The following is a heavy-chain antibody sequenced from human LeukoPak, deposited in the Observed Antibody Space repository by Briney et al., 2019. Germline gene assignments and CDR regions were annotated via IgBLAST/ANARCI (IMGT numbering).Heavy chain of an antibody. J-gene: IGHJ4*02. CDR1: GYTFTGYY. CDR2: SNPNSGGT. CDR3: ARPKAVILGGSGSYSSLDY. V-gene: IGHV1-2*02. Sequence: ASVKVSCKASGYTFTGYYMHWVRQAPGQGLEWMGWSNPNSGGTNYAQKFQGRVTMTRDTSISTAYMELRRLRSDDTAVYYCARPKAVILGGSGSYSSLDYWGQGTLVTVSS. D-gene: IGHD3-10*01.